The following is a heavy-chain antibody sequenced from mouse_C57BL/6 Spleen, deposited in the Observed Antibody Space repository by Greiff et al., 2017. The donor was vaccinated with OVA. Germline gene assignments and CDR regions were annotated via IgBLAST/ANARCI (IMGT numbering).Heavy chain of an antibody. J-gene: IGHJ1*03. CDR2: ISYDGSN. CDR1: GYSITSGYY. V-gene: IGHV3-6*01. D-gene: IGHD2-4*01. CDR3: ARDHDYDDWYFDV. Sequence: EVKVEESGPGLVKPSQSLSLTCSVTGYSITSGYYWNWIRQFPGNKLEWMGYISYDGSNNYNPSLKNRISITRDTSKNQFFLKLNSVTTEDTATYYCARDHDYDDWYFDVWGTGTTVTVSS.